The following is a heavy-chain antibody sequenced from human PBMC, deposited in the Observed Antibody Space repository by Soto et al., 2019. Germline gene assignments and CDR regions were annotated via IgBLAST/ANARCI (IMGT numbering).Heavy chain of an antibody. CDR1: GFTFSSYA. Sequence: QVQLVESGGGVVQPGRSLRLSCAASGFTFSSYAMHWVRQAPGKGLEWVAVISYDGSNKYYADSVKGRFTISRDNSKNTLYLQMNSLRAEDTAVYYCARGSYYYDSSGYRAEYFQHWGQGTLVTVSS. V-gene: IGHV3-30-3*01. CDR2: ISYDGSNK. J-gene: IGHJ1*01. CDR3: ARGSYYYDSSGYRAEYFQH. D-gene: IGHD3-22*01.